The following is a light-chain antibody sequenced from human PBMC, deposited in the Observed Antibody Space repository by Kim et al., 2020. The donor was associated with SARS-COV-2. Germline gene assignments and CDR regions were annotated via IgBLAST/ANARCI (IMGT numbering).Light chain of an antibody. CDR3: QQRSNWPPWT. J-gene: IGKJ1*01. Sequence: SPGERATLSCRASQSVSSYLAWYQQKPGQAPRLLIYDASNRATGIPARFSGSESGTDFTLTISSLEPEDFAVYYCQQRSNWPPWTFGQGTKVDIK. CDR1: QSVSSY. CDR2: DAS. V-gene: IGKV3-11*01.